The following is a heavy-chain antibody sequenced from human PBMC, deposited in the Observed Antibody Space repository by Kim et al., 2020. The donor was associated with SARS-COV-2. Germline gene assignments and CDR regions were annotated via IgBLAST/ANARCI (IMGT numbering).Heavy chain of an antibody. V-gene: IGHV1-69*13. J-gene: IGHJ4*02. CDR2: IIPIFGTA. D-gene: IGHD1-1*01. Sequence: SVKVSCKASGGTFSSYAISWVRQAPGQGLEWMGGIIPIFGTANYAQKFQGRVTITADESTSTAYMELSSLRSEDTAVYYCARGISGTTFSSDYWGQGTLVTVSS. CDR3: ARGISGTTFSSDY. CDR1: GGTFSSYA.